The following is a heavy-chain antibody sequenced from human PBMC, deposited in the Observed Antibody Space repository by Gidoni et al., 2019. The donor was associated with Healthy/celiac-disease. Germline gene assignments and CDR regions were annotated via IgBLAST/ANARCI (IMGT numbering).Heavy chain of an antibody. Sequence: KPSETLSLTCAVYGVSFSVYYWSWIRQPPGKGLEWIGEINHSGSTNYNPYIKSRVTISVDTSKNQFSLKLSSVTAADTAVYYCATTPGRFDYWGQGTLVTVSS. J-gene: IGHJ4*02. CDR1: GVSFSVYY. V-gene: IGHV4-34*01. CDR2: INHSGST. CDR3: ATTPGRFDY.